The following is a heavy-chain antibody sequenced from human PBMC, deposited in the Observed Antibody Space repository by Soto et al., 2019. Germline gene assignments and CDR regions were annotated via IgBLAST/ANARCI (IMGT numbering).Heavy chain of an antibody. Sequence: QVQLVQSGAEVKKPGSSVKVSCKASGGTFSTYVISWVRQAPGQGLEWMGRVIPMSRSSNYAQKFQGRVTITADKDTSIAYMEVRSLRSEDTAVYYCARGRPRSGPPFYYYGLDVWGQGTTVIVSS. J-gene: IGHJ6*02. CDR1: GGTFSTYV. D-gene: IGHD1-26*01. CDR3: ARGRPRSGPPFYYYGLDV. V-gene: IGHV1-69*06. CDR2: VIPMSRSS.